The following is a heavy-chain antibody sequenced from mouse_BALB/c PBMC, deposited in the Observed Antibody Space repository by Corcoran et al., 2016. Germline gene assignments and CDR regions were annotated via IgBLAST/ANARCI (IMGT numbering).Heavy chain of an antibody. D-gene: IGHD1-3*01. CDR2: INPRSGGT. Sequence: VLLQQSGPELLKPGASVTIPCKASGYTCTDHNMDWVKQSHGKGLEWMGDINPRSGGTIYNQTFKGKATLTVDKSSSTAYMELRSLTSEDTAVYYCARWGITTSDYWGQGTTVTVSS. J-gene: IGHJ2*01. CDR1: GYTCTDHN. V-gene: IGHV1-18*01. CDR3: ARWGITTSDY.